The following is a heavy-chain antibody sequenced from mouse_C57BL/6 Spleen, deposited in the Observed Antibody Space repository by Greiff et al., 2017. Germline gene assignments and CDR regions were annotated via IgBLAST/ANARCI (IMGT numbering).Heavy chain of an antibody. CDR1: GYTFTSYW. J-gene: IGHJ2*01. CDR3: AREGMVTNYFDY. D-gene: IGHD2-3*01. CDR2: IYPGSGST. Sequence: VQLQQPGAELVKPGASVKMSCKASGYTFTSYWITWVKQRPGQGLEWIGDIYPGSGSTNYNEKFKSKATLTVDTSASTAYMQLSSLTSEDSAVYSCAREGMVTNYFDYWGQGTPHTVSS. V-gene: IGHV1-55*01.